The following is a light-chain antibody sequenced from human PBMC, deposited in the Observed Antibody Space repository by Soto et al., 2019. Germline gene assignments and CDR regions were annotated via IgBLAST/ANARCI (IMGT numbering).Light chain of an antibody. V-gene: IGKV3-20*01. CDR2: GTS. CDR3: QQYGTSPWT. Sequence: EIVLTQSPGTLSLSPGERATLSCRTSQSVSSNFLGWYQQKPGQAPRLLISGTSNRATGIPDRFSGSGSGTDITLTISRLEPEDFAVYYCQQYGTSPWTFGQGTKVDIK. CDR1: QSVSSNF. J-gene: IGKJ1*01.